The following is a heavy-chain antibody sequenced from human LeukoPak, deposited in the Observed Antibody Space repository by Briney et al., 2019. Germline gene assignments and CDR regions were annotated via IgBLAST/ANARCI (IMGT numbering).Heavy chain of an antibody. CDR3: ARDPFDGDYYFDY. V-gene: IGHV3-33*01. J-gene: IGHJ4*02. CDR1: GFTFSTYG. CDR2: IWYDGSNK. D-gene: IGHD4-17*01. Sequence: PGGSLRPSCAASGFTFSTYGMHWIRQAPGKGLEWVALIWYDGSNKYYTDSVKGRFTVSRDNSKNTLYLQMDSLRADDTAVYYCARDPFDGDYYFDYWGQGTLVTVSS.